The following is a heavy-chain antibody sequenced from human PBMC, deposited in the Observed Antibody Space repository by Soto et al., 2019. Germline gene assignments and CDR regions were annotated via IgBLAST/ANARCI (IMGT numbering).Heavy chain of an antibody. CDR1: GGSISSGDYY. CDR2: IYYSGST. V-gene: IGHV4-30-4*01. D-gene: IGHD3-9*01. J-gene: IGHJ5*02. Sequence: SETLSLTCTVSGGSISSGDYYWSWIRQPPGKGLEWIGYIYYSGSTYYNPSLKSRVTISVDTSKNQFSLKLSSVTAADSAVYYCARSLTGPFRGWFDPWGQGTLVTVSS. CDR3: ARSLTGPFRGWFDP.